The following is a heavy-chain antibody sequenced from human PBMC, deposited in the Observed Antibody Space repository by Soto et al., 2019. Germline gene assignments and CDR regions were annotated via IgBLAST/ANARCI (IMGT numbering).Heavy chain of an antibody. V-gene: IGHV1-69*13. J-gene: IGHJ3*02. CDR3: ARRAYCGGDCPGFGAFDI. Sequence: SVKVSCKASGGTFSSYAISWVRQAPGQGLEWMGGIIPIFGTASYAQKFQGRVTITADESTSTAYMELSSLRSEDTAVYYCARRAYCGGDCPGFGAFDIWGQGTMVTVSS. D-gene: IGHD2-21*02. CDR1: GGTFSSYA. CDR2: IIPIFGTA.